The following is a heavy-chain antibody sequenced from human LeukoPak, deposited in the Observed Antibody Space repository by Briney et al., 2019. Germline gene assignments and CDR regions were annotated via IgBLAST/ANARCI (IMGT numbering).Heavy chain of an antibody. J-gene: IGHJ4*02. CDR2: ITDSGEYT. V-gene: IGHV3-23*01. D-gene: IGHD2/OR15-2a*01. CDR1: GFTFISYA. Sequence: PGGSLRLSCAVSGFTFISYAISWVRQAPGKGLEWVSAITDSGEYTYYTDSVKGRFTISRDNSKNTLYLQMNSLRAVDTAVYYCAKETYFYASKMTGFYFNFWGQGALVTVSS. CDR3: AKETYFYASKMTGFYFNF.